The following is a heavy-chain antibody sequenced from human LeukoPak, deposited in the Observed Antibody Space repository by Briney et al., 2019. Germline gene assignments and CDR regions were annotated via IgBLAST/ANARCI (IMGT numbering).Heavy chain of an antibody. CDR2: ISYDGSNK. V-gene: IGHV3-30-3*01. CDR3: ARDRRGWGFYYFDY. Sequence: GGPLRLSCAASGFTFSSYAMHWVRQATGKGLEWVAVISYDGSNKYYADSVKGRFTISRDNSKNTLYLQMNSLRAEDTAVYYCARDRRGWGFYYFDYWGQGTLVTVSS. D-gene: IGHD7-27*01. CDR1: GFTFSSYA. J-gene: IGHJ4*02.